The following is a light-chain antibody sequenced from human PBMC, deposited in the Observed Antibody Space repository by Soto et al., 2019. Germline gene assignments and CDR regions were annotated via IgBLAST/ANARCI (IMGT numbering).Light chain of an antibody. CDR1: QNIFSY. J-gene: IGKJ2*01. Sequence: DIQMTQSPSSLSASVGDRVTITCRASQNIFSYLSWYQHKPGKAPKLLIYAASSVQSGIPSRFSGSGSGTDFALTISSLQPEDFATFYCQQSYSVPHTFGQGTKVEI. CDR2: AAS. CDR3: QQSYSVPHT. V-gene: IGKV1-39*01.